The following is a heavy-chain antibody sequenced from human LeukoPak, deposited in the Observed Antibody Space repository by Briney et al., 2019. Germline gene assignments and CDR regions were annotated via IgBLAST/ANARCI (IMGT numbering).Heavy chain of an antibody. V-gene: IGHV3-30*03. CDR2: ISYDGSNK. Sequence: GGSLRLSCAASGFTFSNYGMHWVRQAPGKGLEWVAIISYDGSNKYYADSVKGRFTISRDNAKNTLFLQMNSLRAEDTAVYYCIRAYDYWGQGTLVTVSS. J-gene: IGHJ4*02. D-gene: IGHD3-3*02. CDR3: IRAYDY. CDR1: GFTFSNYG.